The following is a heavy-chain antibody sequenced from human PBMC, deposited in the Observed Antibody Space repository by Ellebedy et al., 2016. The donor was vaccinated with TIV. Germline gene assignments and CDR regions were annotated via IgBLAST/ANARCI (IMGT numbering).Heavy chain of an antibody. Sequence: AASVKVSCKASGYTFTSYAMHWVRQAPGQRLEWMGWINAGNGNTKYSQKFQGRVTITRDTSASTAYMELSSLRSEDTAVYYCARDTLYGDSILNWFDPWGQGTLVTVSS. CDR3: ARDTLYGDSILNWFDP. CDR1: GYTFTSYA. CDR2: INAGNGNT. J-gene: IGHJ5*02. V-gene: IGHV1-3*01. D-gene: IGHD4-17*01.